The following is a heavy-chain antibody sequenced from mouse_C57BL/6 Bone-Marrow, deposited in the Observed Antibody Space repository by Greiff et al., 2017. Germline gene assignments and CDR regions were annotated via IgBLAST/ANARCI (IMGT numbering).Heavy chain of an antibody. V-gene: IGHV1-66*01. CDR1: GYSFKSYY. CDR3: ARGGYDVPYAMDY. CDR2: IYPGSGNT. D-gene: IGHD2-2*01. J-gene: IGHJ4*01. Sequence: VNVVESGPELVKPGASVKISCKASGYSFKSYYIHWVKQRPGQGFGGIGWIYPGSGNTKYNEKFKGKATLTAYTSSSTAYMQLSSLTSEDSAVYYCARGGYDVPYAMDYWGQGTSVTVSS.